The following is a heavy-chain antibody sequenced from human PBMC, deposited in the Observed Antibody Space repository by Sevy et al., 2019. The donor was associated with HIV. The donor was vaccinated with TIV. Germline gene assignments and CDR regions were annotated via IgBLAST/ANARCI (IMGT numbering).Heavy chain of an antibody. V-gene: IGHV1-24*01. D-gene: IGHD3-10*01. CDR2: FDPEDGET. CDR1: GYTLTELS. J-gene: IGHJ4*02. Sequence: ASVKVSCKVSGYTLTELSMHWVRQAPGKGLEWMGGFDPEDGETIYAQKFQGRDTMTEDTSTDTAYMEQISLRHEDTAVYYCATDLISSPMDRGVIINTDYDFHDWGQGTLVTVSS. CDR3: ATDLISSPMDRGVIINTDYDFHD.